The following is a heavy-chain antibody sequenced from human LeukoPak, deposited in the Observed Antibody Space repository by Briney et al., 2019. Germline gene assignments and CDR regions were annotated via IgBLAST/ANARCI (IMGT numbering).Heavy chain of an antibody. CDR3: ARDHPYSSGWYGRVEALDL. Sequence: ASVKVSCKASGFIFTCYYMHWVRQAPGQGLEWMGCINANSGGTNYAQKFQGRVTMTRDTSISTAYMDLSRLRSDDTAVYYCARDHPYSSGWYGRVEALDLWGQGTPVTVSS. D-gene: IGHD6-19*01. CDR2: INANSGGT. CDR1: GFIFTCYY. J-gene: IGHJ3*01. V-gene: IGHV1-2*02.